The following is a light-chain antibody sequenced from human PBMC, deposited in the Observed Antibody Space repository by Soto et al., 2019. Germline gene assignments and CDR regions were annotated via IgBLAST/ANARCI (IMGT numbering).Light chain of an antibody. Sequence: QSALTQPASVSGSPGKSITISCTGTSSDVGGYNYVSWYQQHPGTAPKLIIYEVSNRPSGVSNRFSGSKSGNTASLTISGLQAEDEADYYCSSYTSSSTRVFVGGTKLTVL. CDR1: SSDVGGYNY. CDR2: EVS. CDR3: SSYTSSSTRV. J-gene: IGLJ2*01. V-gene: IGLV2-14*01.